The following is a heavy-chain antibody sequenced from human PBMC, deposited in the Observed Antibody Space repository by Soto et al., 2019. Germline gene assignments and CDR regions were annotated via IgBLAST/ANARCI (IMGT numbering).Heavy chain of an antibody. CDR1: GYTFTSYD. CDR2: MNPNSGNT. J-gene: IGHJ4*02. V-gene: IGHV1-8*01. Sequence: ASVKVSCKASGYTFTSYDINWVRQATGQGLEWMGWMNPNSGNTGYAQKFQGRVTMTRNTSISTAYMELSSLRSEDTAVYYCARAVRYDILTGYYVLDYWGQGTLVTVSS. CDR3: ARAVRYDILTGYYVLDY. D-gene: IGHD3-9*01.